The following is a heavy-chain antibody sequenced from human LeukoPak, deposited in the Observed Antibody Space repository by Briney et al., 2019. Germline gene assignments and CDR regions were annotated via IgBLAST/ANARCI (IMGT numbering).Heavy chain of an antibody. Sequence: PGGSLRLSRAASGFTLSSYAMSGVRQAPGRGLEWVSAISGSGGSTYYADSVKGRFTISRDNSKNTLYLQMNSLRAEDTAVYYCARAREERTTFLDYWGQGTLVTVSS. J-gene: IGHJ4*02. V-gene: IGHV3-23*01. CDR2: ISGSGGST. CDR1: GFTLSSYA. CDR3: ARAREERTTFLDY. D-gene: IGHD1-7*01.